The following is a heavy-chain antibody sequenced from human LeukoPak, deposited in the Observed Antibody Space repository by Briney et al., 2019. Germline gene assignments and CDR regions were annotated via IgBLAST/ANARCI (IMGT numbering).Heavy chain of an antibody. CDR1: TSR. Sequence: ASVKVSCKATSRISWVRQAPGQGLEWMGWIGTYGGDTYYAQKFQGRITVTTDTSTSTAYMELSRLRSDDTAVYYCARGVFPRSSGWERWGQGTLVAVSS. V-gene: IGHV1-18*01. CDR2: IGTYGGDT. J-gene: IGHJ4*02. CDR3: ARGVFPRSSGWER. D-gene: IGHD6-19*01.